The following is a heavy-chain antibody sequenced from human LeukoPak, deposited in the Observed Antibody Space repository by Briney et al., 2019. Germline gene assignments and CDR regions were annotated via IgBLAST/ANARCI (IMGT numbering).Heavy chain of an antibody. CDR3: AREVGYCSGGSCYSYFDY. D-gene: IGHD2-15*01. Sequence: SDTLSLTCTVSGGSISSSFWSWLRQPPGKGLEWIGYISKSGNTEYNPSLKSRVTISADTSKNQFSLKLSSVTAADTAVYYCAREVGYCSGGSCYSYFDYWGQGTLVTVSS. V-gene: IGHV4-59*01. J-gene: IGHJ4*02. CDR2: ISKSGNT. CDR1: GGSISSSF.